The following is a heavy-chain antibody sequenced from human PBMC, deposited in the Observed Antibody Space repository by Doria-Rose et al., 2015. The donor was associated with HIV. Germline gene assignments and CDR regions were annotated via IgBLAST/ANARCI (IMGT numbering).Heavy chain of an antibody. CDR2: IFSDDER. CDR3: ARIRSSRWYHKYYFDF. D-gene: IGHD6-13*01. V-gene: IGHV2-26*01. CDR1: GVSLSSPGMG. J-gene: IGHJ4*02. Sequence: SGPVLVKPTETLTLTCTVSGVSLSSPGMGVSWIRQPPGKALEWLANIFSDDERSYKTSLKSRVTISRGTAKSQVVLTMTDMDPVDTATYYCARIRSSRWYHKYYFDFRGQGTLVIVSA.